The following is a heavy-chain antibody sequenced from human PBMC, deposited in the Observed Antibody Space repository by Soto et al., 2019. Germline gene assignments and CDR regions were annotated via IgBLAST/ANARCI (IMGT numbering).Heavy chain of an antibody. D-gene: IGHD6-19*01. CDR3: ASSSGWWRLAV. CDR2: KHHSGST. V-gene: IGHV4-4*02. CDR1: GDSINNGFW. J-gene: IGHJ6*02. Sequence: QVQLQESGPGLVKPSETLSLTCGVSGDSINNGFWWTWVRQPPGKGLEWIGEKHHSGSTNYNLSLKRRVAISLDKSKNPFSLTLSSVTAADTAVYFCASSSGWWRLAVWGQGTTVTVSS.